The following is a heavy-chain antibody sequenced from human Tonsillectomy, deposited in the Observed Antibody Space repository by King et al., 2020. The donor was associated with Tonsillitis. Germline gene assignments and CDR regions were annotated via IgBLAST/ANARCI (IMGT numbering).Heavy chain of an antibody. V-gene: IGHV4-59*01. CDR3: ATMRTATDAFDI. CDR1: GGSISSYY. J-gene: IGHJ3*02. CDR2: IYYSGST. Sequence: QLQESGPGLVKPSETLSLTCTVSGGSISSYYWSWIRQPPGKGLEWFGYIYYSGSTNYNPSLKSRVTISVETSKNQFSLKLSSVTAADTAVYYCATMRTATDAFDIWGQGTMVTVSS.